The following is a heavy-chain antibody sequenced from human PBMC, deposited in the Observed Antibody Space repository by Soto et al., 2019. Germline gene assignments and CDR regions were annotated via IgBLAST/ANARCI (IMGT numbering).Heavy chain of an antibody. V-gene: IGHV3-33*01. CDR3: TRDVSSRYFDL. Sequence: QVQLVESGGGVVQPGRSLRLSCAASGFTFRNYGMHWVRQAPGKGLEWVALIWYDGSNTFYTDSVKGRFTISRDNSKSTLHLQMNSLRAEDTGVYYCTRDVSSRYFDLWGRGSLVTVSS. CDR1: GFTFRNYG. CDR2: IWYDGSNT. J-gene: IGHJ2*01.